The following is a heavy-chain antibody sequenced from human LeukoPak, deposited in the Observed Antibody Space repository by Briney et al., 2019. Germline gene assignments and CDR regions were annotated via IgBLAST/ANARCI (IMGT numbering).Heavy chain of an antibody. V-gene: IGHV4-34*01. J-gene: IGHJ5*02. Sequence: SETLSLTCGVYGGSFSNYYWSWIRQPPGKGREWIGEINHSGSTNYNPSLKSRVTMSVDTPKNQFSLKLSSVTAADTAVYYCARVGFYYDSSGYYYGRPDWFDPWGQGTLVTVSS. CDR3: ARVGFYYDSSGYYYGRPDWFDP. CDR2: INHSGST. D-gene: IGHD3-22*01. CDR1: GGSFSNYY.